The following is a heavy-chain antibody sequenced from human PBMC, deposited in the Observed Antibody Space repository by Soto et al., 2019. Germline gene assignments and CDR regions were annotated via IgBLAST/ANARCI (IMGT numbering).Heavy chain of an antibody. CDR3: ARERYSSSGAYYYYGMDV. Sequence: SETLSLTCTVSGGSVSSGSYYWSWIRQPPGKGLEWIGYIYYSGSTNYNPSLKSRVTISVDTSKNQFSLKLSSVTAADTAVYYCARERYSSSGAYYYYGMDVWGQGTTVTVSS. J-gene: IGHJ6*02. V-gene: IGHV4-61*01. CDR1: GGSVSSGSYY. CDR2: IYYSGST. D-gene: IGHD6-13*01.